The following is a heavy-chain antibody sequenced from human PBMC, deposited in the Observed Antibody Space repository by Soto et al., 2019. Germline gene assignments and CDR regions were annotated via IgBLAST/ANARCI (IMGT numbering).Heavy chain of an antibody. J-gene: IGHJ4*02. CDR1: GYTFTSYD. V-gene: IGHV1-46*01. Sequence: ASVKVSCKASGYTFTSYDMHWVRQAPGQGLEWMGIINPSGGNTTYAQKFQGRVTMTRDTSTGTVYMDVSSLRSEDTAVYYCAREYCSGGSCFYYFDYWGQGTLVTVSS. D-gene: IGHD2-15*01. CDR3: AREYCSGGSCFYYFDY. CDR2: INPSGGNT.